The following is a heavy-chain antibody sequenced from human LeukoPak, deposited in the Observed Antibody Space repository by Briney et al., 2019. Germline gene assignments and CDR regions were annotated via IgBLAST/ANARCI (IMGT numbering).Heavy chain of an antibody. CDR3: ARLGSWYYFDY. CDR1: GGSFSGYY. Sequence: SETLSLTCAVYGGSFSGYYWSWIRQPPGKGLEWIGEINHSGSTNYNPSLKSRVTISVDTSKNQFSLKLSSVTAADTAVYYCARLGSWYYFDYWGQGTLVTVSS. D-gene: IGHD6-13*01. V-gene: IGHV4-34*01. J-gene: IGHJ4*02. CDR2: INHSGST.